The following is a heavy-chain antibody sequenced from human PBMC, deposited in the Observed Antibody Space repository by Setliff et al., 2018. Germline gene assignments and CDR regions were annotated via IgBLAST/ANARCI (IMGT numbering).Heavy chain of an antibody. CDR1: GGSLTSHY. V-gene: IGHV4-59*11. CDR3: ARFCGGGSCPDY. Sequence: ASETLSLPCSVSGGSLTSHYWTWIRQPPGKGLEWIGVISYIERPHYNPSLQSRVTIAMETSNNQVSLTLTSVTAVDSAMYYCARFCGGGSCPDYWGQGTLVTSPQ. D-gene: IGHD2-15*01. J-gene: IGHJ4*02. CDR2: ISYIERP.